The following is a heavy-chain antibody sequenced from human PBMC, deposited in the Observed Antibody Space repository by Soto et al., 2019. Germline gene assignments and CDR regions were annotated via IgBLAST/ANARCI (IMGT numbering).Heavy chain of an antibody. Sequence: GSLRLSCAASGFTFSSYDMHWVRQATGKGLEWVSATGTAGDTYYPGSVKGRFTISRENAKNSLYLQMNSLRAGDTAVYYCARDGEENDAFDIWGQGTMVTVS. V-gene: IGHV3-13*01. CDR2: TGTAGDT. CDR3: ARDGEENDAFDI. J-gene: IGHJ3*02. CDR1: GFTFSSYD.